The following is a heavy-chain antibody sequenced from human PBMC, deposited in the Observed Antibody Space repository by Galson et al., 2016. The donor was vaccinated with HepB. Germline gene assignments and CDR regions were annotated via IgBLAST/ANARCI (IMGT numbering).Heavy chain of an antibody. CDR1: GGSISSGGYY. Sequence: LSLTCTVSGGSISSGGYYWSWIRQPPGKGLEWIGYIYHSGSTYYNPSLKSRVSISVDTSKNQFSLRLSSVTAADTAVYYCARDRSSGSGNFGYWGQGTLVTVSS. CDR3: ARDRSSGSGNFGY. D-gene: IGHD3-10*01. V-gene: IGHV4-31*03. J-gene: IGHJ4*02. CDR2: IYHSGST.